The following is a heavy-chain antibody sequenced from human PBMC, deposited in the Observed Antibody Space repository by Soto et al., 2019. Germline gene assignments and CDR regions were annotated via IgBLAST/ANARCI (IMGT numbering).Heavy chain of an antibody. CDR2: IYSGGST. J-gene: IGHJ4*02. CDR3: VRSNAMFPNIDY. CDR1: GFIVSSNY. D-gene: IGHD3-10*02. Sequence: EVQLVESGGGLIQPGGSLRLSCAASGFIVSSNYMNWVRQAPGKGLEWVSVIYSGGSTYYADSVKGPFTISRDSSKNTVYLQMNCLRVEDTAVYYCVRSNAMFPNIDYWGQGTLVTVSS. V-gene: IGHV3-53*01.